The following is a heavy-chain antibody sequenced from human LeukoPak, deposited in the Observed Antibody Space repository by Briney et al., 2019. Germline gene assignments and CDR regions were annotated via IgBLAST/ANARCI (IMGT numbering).Heavy chain of an antibody. V-gene: IGHV3-23*01. CDR3: AKDHYYDSSGYYQGRLSFDY. CDR1: GFTFSSYA. J-gene: IGHJ4*02. Sequence: GGSLRLSCAASGFTFSSYAMSWVRQAPGKGLEWVSAISGSGGSTYYADSVKGRFTISRDNSKNTLYLQMNSLRAEDTAVYYCAKDHYYDSSGYYQGRLSFDYWGQGTLVTVSS. D-gene: IGHD3-22*01. CDR2: ISGSGGST.